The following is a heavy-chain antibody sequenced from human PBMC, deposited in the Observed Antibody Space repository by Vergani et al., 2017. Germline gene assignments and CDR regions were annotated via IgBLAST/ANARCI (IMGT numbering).Heavy chain of an antibody. CDR3: ANSEGAGVTIFGVVIPEFDY. CDR2: ISGSGGST. J-gene: IGHJ4*02. CDR1: GFTFSSYA. V-gene: IGHV3-23*04. D-gene: IGHD3-3*01. Sequence: VQLVESGGGVVQPGRSLRLSCAASGFTFSSYAMHWVRQAPGKGLEWVSAISGSGGSTYYADSVKGRFTISRDNSKNTLYLQMNSLRAEDTAVYYCANSEGAGVTIFGVVIPEFDYWGQGTLVTVSS.